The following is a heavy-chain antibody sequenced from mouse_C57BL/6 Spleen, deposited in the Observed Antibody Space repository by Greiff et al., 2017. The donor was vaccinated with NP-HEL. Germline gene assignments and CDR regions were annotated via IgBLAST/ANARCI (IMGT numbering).Heavy chain of an antibody. CDR3: AYYYGSSYWFAY. Sequence: QVQLQQSGPELVKPGASVKISCKASGYAFSSSWMNWVKQRPGKGLEWIGRIYPGDGDTNYNGKFKGKATLTADKSSSTAYMQLSSLTSEDSAVYFCAYYYGSSYWFAYWGQGTLVTVSA. J-gene: IGHJ3*01. V-gene: IGHV1-82*01. CDR2: IYPGDGDT. CDR1: GYAFSSSW. D-gene: IGHD1-1*01.